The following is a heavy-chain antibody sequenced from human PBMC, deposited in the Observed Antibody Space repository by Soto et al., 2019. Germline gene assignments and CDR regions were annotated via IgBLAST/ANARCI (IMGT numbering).Heavy chain of an antibody. CDR3: AISVYQAVYRDPYYDFWSGFGMDV. J-gene: IGHJ6*02. CDR1: GGSFSGYY. V-gene: IGHV4-34*01. D-gene: IGHD3-3*01. Sequence: SETLALTCAVYGGSFSGYYWSWIRQPPGKGLEWIGEINHSGSTNYNPSLKSRVTISVDTSKNQFSLKLSSVTAADTAVYYCAISVYQAVYRDPYYDFWSGFGMDVWGRGTTVTVSS. CDR2: INHSGST.